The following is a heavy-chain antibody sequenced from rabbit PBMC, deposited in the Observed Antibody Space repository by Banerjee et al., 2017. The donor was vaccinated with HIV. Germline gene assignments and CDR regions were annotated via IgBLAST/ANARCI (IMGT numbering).Heavy chain of an antibody. CDR2: IYTGSSST. CDR1: GFSFSSSYW. V-gene: IGHV1S40*01. CDR3: ARGGYDENYFNL. Sequence: QSLEESGGDLVKPGASLTLTCTASGFSFSSSYWICWVRQAPGKGLEWIGCIYTGSSSTWYASWVNGRFTISSHNAQNTLYLQLNSLTAADTATYFCARGGYDENYFNLWGPGTLVTVS. D-gene: IGHD2-1*01. J-gene: IGHJ4*01.